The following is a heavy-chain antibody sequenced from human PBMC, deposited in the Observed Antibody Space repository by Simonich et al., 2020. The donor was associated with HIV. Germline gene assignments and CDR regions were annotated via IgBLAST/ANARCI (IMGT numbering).Heavy chain of an antibody. J-gene: IGHJ3*02. D-gene: IGHD3-10*01. CDR2: IDWDDDK. V-gene: IGHV2-70*04. CDR1: GFSLSTRGMR. Sequence: QVTLKESGPALVKPTQTLTLTCTFSGFSLSTRGMRVSWIRQPPGKALEWLARIDWDDDKFYRTALKTRLTISKDTSKNQVGLTMTNMDPVDTATYYCARTPIIRGIIVAFDIWGQGTMVTVSS. CDR3: ARTPIIRGIIVAFDI.